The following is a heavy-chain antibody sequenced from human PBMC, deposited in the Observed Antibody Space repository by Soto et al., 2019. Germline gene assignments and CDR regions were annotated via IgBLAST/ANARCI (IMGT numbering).Heavy chain of an antibody. Sequence: GGSLRLSCAASGFTFSSYWMSWVRQAPGKGLEWVANIKQDGSEKYYVDSVKGRFTISRDNAKNSLYLQMNSLRAEDTAVYYCARDRYYDILTGYYSLYNWFDPWGQGTLVTVSS. J-gene: IGHJ5*02. CDR2: IKQDGSEK. CDR1: GFTFSSYW. CDR3: ARDRYYDILTGYYSLYNWFDP. V-gene: IGHV3-7*03. D-gene: IGHD3-9*01.